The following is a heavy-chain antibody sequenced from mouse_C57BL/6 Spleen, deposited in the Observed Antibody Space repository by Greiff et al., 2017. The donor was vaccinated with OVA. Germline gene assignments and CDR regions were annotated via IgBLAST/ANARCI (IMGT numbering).Heavy chain of an antibody. D-gene: IGHD2-5*01. J-gene: IGHJ3*01. CDR3: ASSYSNYPFAY. Sequence: EVKLEESGPGLVKPSQSLSLTCSVTGYSITSGYYWNWIRQFPGNKLEWMGYISYDGSNNYNPSLKNRISITRDTSKNQFFLKLNSVTTEDTATYYCASSYSNYPFAYWGQGTLVTVSA. CDR2: ISYDGSN. CDR1: GYSITSGYY. V-gene: IGHV3-6*01.